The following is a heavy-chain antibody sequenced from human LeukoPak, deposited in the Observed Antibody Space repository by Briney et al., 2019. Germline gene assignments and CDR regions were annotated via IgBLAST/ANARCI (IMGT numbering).Heavy chain of an antibody. V-gene: IGHV4-39*07. CDR2: IYYSGST. CDR3: ARAKGSYY. J-gene: IGHJ4*02. Sequence: SETLSLTCTVSGGSISSSSYYWGWIRQPPGKGLEWIGSIYYSGSTYYNPSLKSRVTISVDTSKNQFSLKLCSVTAADTAVYYCARAKGSYYWGQGTLVTVSS. D-gene: IGHD1-26*01. CDR1: GGSISSSSYY.